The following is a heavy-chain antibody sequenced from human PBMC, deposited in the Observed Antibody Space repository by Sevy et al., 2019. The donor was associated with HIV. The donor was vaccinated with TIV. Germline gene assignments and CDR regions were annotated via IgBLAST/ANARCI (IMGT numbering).Heavy chain of an antibody. Sequence: GGSLRLSCAASGFTFSNYAMSWVRQAPGKGLEWVSAISGSGGSTYYADSVKGRFTISRDNTKNTLFLQMNSLRAEDTAVHFCAKWSALPSSPFDYWGQGTLVTVSS. J-gene: IGHJ4*02. D-gene: IGHD6-6*01. CDR3: AKWSALPSSPFDY. CDR1: GFTFSNYA. V-gene: IGHV3-23*01. CDR2: ISGSGGST.